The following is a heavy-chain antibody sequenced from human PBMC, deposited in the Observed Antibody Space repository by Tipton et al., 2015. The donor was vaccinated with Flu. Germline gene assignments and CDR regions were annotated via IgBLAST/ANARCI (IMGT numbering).Heavy chain of an antibody. Sequence: SLRLSCVASGFTFSNYGMHWVRQAPGKGLEWVTFLRHDGSDKYYADSVKGRFTLSRDNSRNTLYLQLNSLRVEDTAVYFCAKDNTGWAFDYWGQGALVTVSS. J-gene: IGHJ4*02. V-gene: IGHV3-30*02. CDR1: GFTFSNYG. D-gene: IGHD6-19*01. CDR2: LRHDGSDK. CDR3: AKDNTGWAFDY.